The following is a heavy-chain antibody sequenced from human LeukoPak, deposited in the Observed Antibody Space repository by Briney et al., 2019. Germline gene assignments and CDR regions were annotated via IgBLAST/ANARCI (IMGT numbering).Heavy chain of an antibody. J-gene: IGHJ4*02. CDR1: GFTYSSYA. CDR3: ARGGYTYGYFDY. CDR2: ISYDGSNE. Sequence: GGALRLSCAASGFTYSSYAMHWVHQAPGKELEWVAVISYDGSNEYYADSVKGRFTISRDNSKNTLYLQMNSLRAEDTAVYYCARGGYTYGYFDYWGQGTLVTVSS. D-gene: IGHD5-18*01. V-gene: IGHV3-30-3*01.